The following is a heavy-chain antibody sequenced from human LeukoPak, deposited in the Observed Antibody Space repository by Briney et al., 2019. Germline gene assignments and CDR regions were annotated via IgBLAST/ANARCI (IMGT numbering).Heavy chain of an antibody. D-gene: IGHD3-3*01. J-gene: IGHJ4*02. Sequence: GASVKVSCKASGGTFSSYAISWVRQAPGQGLEWMGGIIPIFGTANYAQKFQGRVTITADESTSTAYMELSSLRSEDTAVYYCARGYDFWNTMDYWGQGTLVTVSS. CDR1: GGTFSSYA. CDR2: IIPIFGTA. V-gene: IGHV1-69*13. CDR3: ARGYDFWNTMDY.